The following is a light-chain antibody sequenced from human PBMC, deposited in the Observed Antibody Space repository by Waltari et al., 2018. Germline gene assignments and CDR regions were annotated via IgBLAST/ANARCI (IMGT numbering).Light chain of an antibody. Sequence: DIVMTPSPPSLSVTPGEPASIPCRSSQSLLHSSGNTFLDLYLQKPGQSPQLLIYLISNRASGVPDRFSGSGSCTDFTLKISRVEAEDVGVYFCMQARQTPWTFGQGTKVEIK. CDR1: QSLLHSSGNTF. CDR3: MQARQTPWT. CDR2: LIS. J-gene: IGKJ1*01. V-gene: IGKV2-28*01.